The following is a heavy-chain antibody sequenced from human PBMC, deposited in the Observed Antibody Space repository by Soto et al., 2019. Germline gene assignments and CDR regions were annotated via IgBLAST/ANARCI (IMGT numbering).Heavy chain of an antibody. J-gene: IGHJ3*02. D-gene: IGHD1-26*01. CDR2: IIAYNGTT. V-gene: IGHV1-18*01. CDR3: ASGVGMGAFDI. Sequence: ASVKVSCKASGGTFSIYAISWVRQAPGQGLEWMGGIIAYNGTTNYAQKLQGRVTMTTDTSTSTAYMELRSLRSDDTAVYYCASGVGMGAFDIWGQGTMVTVSS. CDR1: GGTFSIYA.